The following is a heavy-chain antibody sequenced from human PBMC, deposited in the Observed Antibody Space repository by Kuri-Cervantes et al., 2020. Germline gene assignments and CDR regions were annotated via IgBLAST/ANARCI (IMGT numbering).Heavy chain of an antibody. CDR1: GYTSTSYG. CDR3: ARDYPGDHDAFDI. D-gene: IGHD3-16*01. Sequence: ASVKVSCKASGYTSTSYGISWMRQAPGQGLEWMGWISAYNGNTNYAQNVQGRVIMTTDTSTSTVYMELRSLRSDDTAVYFCARDYPGDHDAFDIWGQGTMVTVSS. CDR2: ISAYNGNT. J-gene: IGHJ3*02. V-gene: IGHV1-18*01.